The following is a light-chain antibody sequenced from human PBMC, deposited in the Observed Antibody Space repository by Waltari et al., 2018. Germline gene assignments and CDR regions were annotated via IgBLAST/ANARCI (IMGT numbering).Light chain of an antibody. CDR1: QSVLYSSNNKNY. V-gene: IGKV4-1*01. J-gene: IGKJ1*01. CDR2: WAS. Sequence: DIVMTQSPDSLAVSLGERATINCKSSQSVLYSSNNKNYLAWYQQKPGQPPNLLMYWASTRESRVPDRFSGSGSGTDFTLTISSLQAEDVAVYYCQQYYNIPWTFGQGTKVEIK. CDR3: QQYYNIPWT.